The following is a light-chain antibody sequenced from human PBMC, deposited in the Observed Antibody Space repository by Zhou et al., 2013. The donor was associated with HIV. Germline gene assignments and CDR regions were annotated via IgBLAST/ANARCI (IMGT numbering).Light chain of an antibody. CDR3: QQYISFPVT. J-gene: IGKJ3*01. CDR2: AAS. V-gene: IGKV1-9*01. CDR1: QAIGSY. Sequence: IQLTQSPSSLSTTVGDRVTITCRASQAIGSYLAWYQQKPGKPPNLLIYAASTLQSGVPSRFSGSGSGTYFTLTISNLQPEDFATYYCQQYISFPVTFGPGTKVDIK.